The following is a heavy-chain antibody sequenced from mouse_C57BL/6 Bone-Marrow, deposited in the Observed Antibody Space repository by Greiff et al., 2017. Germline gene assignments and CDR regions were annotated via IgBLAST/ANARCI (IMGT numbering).Heavy chain of an antibody. Sequence: QVQLQQPGAELVRPGSSVKLSCKASGYTFTSYWMHWVKQRPIQGLEWIGNIDPSDSDTHYNQKFKDKATLTVYKSSSTAYMQLSSLTSVDSAVYNYSSTLYSEYYYAMDYWGQGTPVTVSS. CDR1: GYTFTSYW. D-gene: IGHD2-12*01. CDR2: IDPSDSDT. J-gene: IGHJ4*01. CDR3: SSTLYSEYYYAMDY. V-gene: IGHV1-52*01.